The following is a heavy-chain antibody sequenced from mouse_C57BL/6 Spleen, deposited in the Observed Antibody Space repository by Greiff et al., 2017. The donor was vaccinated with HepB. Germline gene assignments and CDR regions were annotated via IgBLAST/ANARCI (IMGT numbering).Heavy chain of an antibody. J-gene: IGHJ3*01. CDR3: ARPVEGFAY. CDR1: GFTFSSYA. CDR2: ISDGGSYT. V-gene: IGHV5-4*01. Sequence: EVQVVESGGGLVKPGGSLKLSCAASGFTFSSYAMSWVRQTPEKRLEWVATISDGGSYTYYPDNVKGRFTISRDNAKNNLYLQMSHLKSEDTAMYYCARPVEGFAYWGQGTLVTVSA.